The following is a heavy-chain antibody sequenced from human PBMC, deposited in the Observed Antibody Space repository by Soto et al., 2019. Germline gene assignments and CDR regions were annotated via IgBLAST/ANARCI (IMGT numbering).Heavy chain of an antibody. CDR2: INAGNGNT. D-gene: IGHD3-10*01. J-gene: IGHJ3*02. V-gene: IGHV1-3*01. CDR3: ARGASMVRGVILDAFDI. CDR1: GYTFTSYT. Sequence: GASVKVSCKASGYTFTSYTMHWVRQAPGQRLEWMGWINAGNGNTKYSQKFQGRVTITRDTSASTAYMELSSLRSEDTAVYYCARGASMVRGVILDAFDIWGQGTMVTVSS.